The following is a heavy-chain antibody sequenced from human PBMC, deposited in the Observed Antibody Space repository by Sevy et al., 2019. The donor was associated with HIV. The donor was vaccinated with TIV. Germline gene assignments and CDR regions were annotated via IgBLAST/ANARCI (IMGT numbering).Heavy chain of an antibody. J-gene: IGHJ6*03. CDR2: IYYSGST. CDR3: AGGYSHGYYYYYYMDV. D-gene: IGHD5-18*01. CDR1: GGSISSSSYY. Sequence: SETLSLTCAVSGGSISSSSYYWGWIRQPPGKGLEWIGSIYYSGSTYYDPSLKSRVTISVDTSKNQYSLKLSSVTAADTAAEYCAGGYSHGYYYYYYMDVWGKGTTVTVSS. V-gene: IGHV4-39*01.